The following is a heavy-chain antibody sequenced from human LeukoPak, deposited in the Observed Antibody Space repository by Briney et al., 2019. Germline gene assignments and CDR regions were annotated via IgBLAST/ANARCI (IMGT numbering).Heavy chain of an antibody. D-gene: IGHD6-19*01. CDR1: GFTFSSYA. CDR2: MSYDGSNK. J-gene: IGHJ4*02. CDR3: ARDSSSGWYYFDY. V-gene: IGHV3-30-3*01. Sequence: AGGSLRLSCAASGFTFSSYAMHWVRQAPGKGLEWVAVMSYDGSNKYYADSVKGRFTISRDNSKNTLYLQMNSLRAEDTAVYYCARDSSSGWYYFDYWGQGTLVTVSS.